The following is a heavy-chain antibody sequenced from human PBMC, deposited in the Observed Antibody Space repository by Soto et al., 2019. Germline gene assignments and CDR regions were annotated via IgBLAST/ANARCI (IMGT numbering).Heavy chain of an antibody. J-gene: IGHJ4*02. CDR3: ARVYGARSFEY. D-gene: IGHD2-8*01. V-gene: IGHV1-8*01. Sequence: FQGRVTMTRDTSINTAYIELSSLRSEDTAIYYCARVYGARSFEYWGQGTLVTVSS.